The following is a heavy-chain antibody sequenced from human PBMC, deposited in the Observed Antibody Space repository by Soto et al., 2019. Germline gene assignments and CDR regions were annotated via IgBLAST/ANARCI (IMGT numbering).Heavy chain of an antibody. Sequence: QVQLVQSVAEVKNPGSSVNVSCKASGGTFSSYAISWVRQAPGQGLEWMGGIIPIFGTANYAQKFQGRVTITVDESTSTAYMELSSLRSEDTAVYYCARDQTGCSSGHYYGMDVWGQGTTVTVSS. CDR1: GGTFSSYA. J-gene: IGHJ6*02. CDR3: ARDQTGCSSGHYYGMDV. CDR2: IIPIFGTA. D-gene: IGHD3-10*02. V-gene: IGHV1-69*01.